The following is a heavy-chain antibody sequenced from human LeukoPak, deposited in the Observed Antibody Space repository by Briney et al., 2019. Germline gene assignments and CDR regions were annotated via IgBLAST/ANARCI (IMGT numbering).Heavy chain of an antibody. CDR2: VNRDGSET. J-gene: IGHJ6*02. CDR1: GFALSSHW. D-gene: IGHD2-8*01. CDR3: ARNNAMDV. Sequence: GGSLRLSCAASGFALSSHWMAWVRQVPGRGPEWVANVNRDGSETYYLDSVKGRFTISKDNAKNSLYLQMNSLRAEDTALYHCARNNAMDVWGQGTTVIVSS. V-gene: IGHV3-7*03.